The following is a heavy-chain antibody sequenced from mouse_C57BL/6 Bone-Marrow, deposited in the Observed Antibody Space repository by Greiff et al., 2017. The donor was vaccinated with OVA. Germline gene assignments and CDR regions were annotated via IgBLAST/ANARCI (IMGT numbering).Heavy chain of an antibody. Sequence: QVQLKESGAELVKPGASVKLSCKASGYTFTEYTIHWVKQRSGQGLEWIGWFYPGSGSIKYNEKFKDKATLTADKSSSTVYMELSRLTSEDSAVYFCARHEDRGYYDYDRAWFAYWGQGTLVTVSA. J-gene: IGHJ3*01. CDR2: FYPGSGSI. CDR1: GYTFTEYT. CDR3: ARHEDRGYYDYDRAWFAY. D-gene: IGHD2-4*01. V-gene: IGHV1-62-2*01.